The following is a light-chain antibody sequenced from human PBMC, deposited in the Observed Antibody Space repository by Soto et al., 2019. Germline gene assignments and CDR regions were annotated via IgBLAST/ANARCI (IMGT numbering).Light chain of an antibody. Sequence: QSVLTPPPPPSGTPRQRGTLPFSGNSSNIGTNTVIWYQQLPGAAPKLLIYSDNQRPSGVPDRFAGSKSGTSASLAISGLQSEDEADYYCAAWDVSLVVFGGGTQLTVL. CDR1: SSNIGTNT. CDR3: AAWDVSLVV. J-gene: IGLJ2*01. V-gene: IGLV1-44*01. CDR2: SDN.